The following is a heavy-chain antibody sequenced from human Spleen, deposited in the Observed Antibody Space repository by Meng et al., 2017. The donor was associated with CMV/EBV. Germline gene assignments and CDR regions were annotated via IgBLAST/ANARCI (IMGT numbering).Heavy chain of an antibody. CDR2: IYSAGNT. CDR1: GSSVETHY. CDR3: ARDLVVPATIQYYYHNYGMDV. D-gene: IGHD2-2*01. Sequence: ESLKIFCVASGSSVETHYMRWVRQAPGKGLEWVADIYSAGNTYYADSVKGRFTISRDNSKHTLSLEMNSLRVEDTAVYYCARDLVVPATIQYYYHNYGMDVWGQGTTVTVSS. J-gene: IGHJ6*02. V-gene: IGHV3-66*02.